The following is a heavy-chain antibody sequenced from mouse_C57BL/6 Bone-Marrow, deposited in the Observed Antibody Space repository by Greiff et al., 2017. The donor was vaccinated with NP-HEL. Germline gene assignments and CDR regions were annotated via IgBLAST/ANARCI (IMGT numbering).Heavy chain of an antibody. CDR1: GYTFTSYG. CDR3: ARGELLRLMDY. J-gene: IGHJ4*01. Sequence: SGAELARPGASVKLSCKASGYTFTSYGISWVKQRTGQGLEWIGEIYPRSGNTYYNEKFKGKATLTADKSSSTAYMELRSLTSEDSAVYFCARGELLRLMDYWGQGTSVTVSS. V-gene: IGHV1-81*01. CDR2: IYPRSGNT. D-gene: IGHD1-1*01.